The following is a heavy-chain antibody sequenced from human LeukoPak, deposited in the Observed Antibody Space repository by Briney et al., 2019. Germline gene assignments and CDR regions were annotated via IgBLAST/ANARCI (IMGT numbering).Heavy chain of an antibody. J-gene: IGHJ4*02. CDR3: ARHYHKSGYYYAHFDY. CDR1: AAYISSSGYY. D-gene: IGHD3-22*01. CDR2: IYYSASS. V-gene: IGHV4-31*03. Sequence: PSQTLSLTCTVSAAYISSSGYYWTWIRQHPGKGLQWIGYIYYSASSYYNPSLKSRVTISVDTSKYQLSLKLSSVTAAHTAVYYSARHYHKSGYYYAHFDYWGQGTLVTVSS.